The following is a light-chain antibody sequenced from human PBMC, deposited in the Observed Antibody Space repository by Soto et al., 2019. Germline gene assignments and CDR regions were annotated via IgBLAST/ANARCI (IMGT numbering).Light chain of an antibody. CDR1: QSISSW. CDR2: DAS. CDR3: QQYSSYWT. J-gene: IGKJ1*01. V-gene: IGKV1-5*01. Sequence: DIQMNQSPSALSASVGDRVTITCRASQSISSWLAWYQQKPGKAPKLLIYDASSLESGVPSRFSGSGSGTEFTLTISSLQPDDFATYYCQQYSSYWTFGQGTMVDI.